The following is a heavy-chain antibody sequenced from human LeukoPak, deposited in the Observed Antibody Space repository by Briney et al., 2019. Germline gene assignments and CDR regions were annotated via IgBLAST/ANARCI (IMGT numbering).Heavy chain of an antibody. CDR3: ARDLAPPIIRAPSGRIDY. Sequence: PGGSLRLSCAASGFTFSSYWMSWVRQAPGKGLEWVANIKQDGSGKYYVDSVKGRFTISRDNSKNTLYLQMNSLRAEDTAVYYCARDLAPPIIRAPSGRIDYWGQGTLVTVSS. V-gene: IGHV3-7*01. J-gene: IGHJ4*02. CDR1: GFTFSSYW. CDR2: IKQDGSGK. D-gene: IGHD4-17*01.